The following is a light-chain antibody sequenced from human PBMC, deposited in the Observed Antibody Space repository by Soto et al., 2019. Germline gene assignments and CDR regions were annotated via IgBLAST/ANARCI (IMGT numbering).Light chain of an antibody. CDR1: QSVSSN. CDR2: DAS. CDR3: QQYNKWPRT. J-gene: IGKJ1*01. Sequence: ETVMTQSPGTLSVSLGERVTLSCRASQSVSSNLVWYHQKPGQAPRLLIYDASTRATGIPARYSGSGSGTEFNFTISSLQSEDFAVYFCQQYNKWPRTFGQGTKVDIK. V-gene: IGKV3-15*01.